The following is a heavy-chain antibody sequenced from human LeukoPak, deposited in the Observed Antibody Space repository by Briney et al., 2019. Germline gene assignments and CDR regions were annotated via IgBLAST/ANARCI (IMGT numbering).Heavy chain of an antibody. J-gene: IGHJ3*02. Sequence: PSETLSLTCAVSGGSISSSNWWSWVRQPPGKGLEWIGEIYHSGSTNYNPSLKSRVTISVDKSKNQFSLKLSSVTAADTAVYYCARVLVTVVDAFDIWGQGTMVTVSS. CDR3: ARVLVTVVDAFDI. CDR2: IYHSGST. V-gene: IGHV4-4*02. D-gene: IGHD4-23*01. CDR1: GGSISSSNW.